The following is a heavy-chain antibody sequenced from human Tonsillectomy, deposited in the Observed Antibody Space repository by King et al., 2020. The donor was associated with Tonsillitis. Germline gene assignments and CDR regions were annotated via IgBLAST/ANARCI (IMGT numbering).Heavy chain of an antibody. J-gene: IGHJ3*02. CDR1: GFTFSTYG. CDR3: AKALETVGAQTIAFDM. Sequence: VQLVESGGGLVQPGGSLRLSCAASGFTFSTYGMNWVRQTPGKGLEWVSTLSVSGNTYYADSVKGRFTVSRDNSNHTLYLQMNSLRAEDTAVYYCAKALETVGAQTIAFDMWGQGTMVTVSS. D-gene: IGHD1-26*01. CDR2: LSVSGNT. V-gene: IGHV3-23*04.